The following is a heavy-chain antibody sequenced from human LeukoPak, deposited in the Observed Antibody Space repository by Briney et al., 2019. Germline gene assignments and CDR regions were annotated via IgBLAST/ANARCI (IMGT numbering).Heavy chain of an antibody. Sequence: GGSLRLSCAASGFTFDDYAMHWVRHAPGKGLEWVSGISWNSGSIGYADSVKGRFTISRDNAKNSLYLQMNSLRAEDTALYYCASLEWLPNWGQGTLVTVSS. CDR3: ASLEWLPN. CDR1: GFTFDDYA. D-gene: IGHD3-3*01. CDR2: ISWNSGSI. J-gene: IGHJ4*02. V-gene: IGHV3-9*01.